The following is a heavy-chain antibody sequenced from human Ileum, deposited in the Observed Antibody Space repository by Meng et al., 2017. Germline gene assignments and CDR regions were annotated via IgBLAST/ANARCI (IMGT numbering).Heavy chain of an antibody. CDR2: IYQVGST. D-gene: IGHD4-17*01. J-gene: IGHJ4*02. Sequence: HLQLQESGSGLVTSSQTLSLTCTVSGGSISSSAYSWTWIRQPPGKGLEWIGYIYQVGSTNYNPSLKSRVTISVDTSTNQFSLKLISVTAADTAVYYCARRAHYGDPPRWGQGTLVTVSS. CDR3: ARRAHYGDPPR. CDR1: GGSISSSAYS. V-gene: IGHV4-30-2*03.